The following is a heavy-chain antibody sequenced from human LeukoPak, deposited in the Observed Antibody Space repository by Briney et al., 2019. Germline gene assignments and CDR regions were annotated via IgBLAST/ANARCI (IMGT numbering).Heavy chain of an antibody. CDR1: GFTFSSYW. Sequence: GGSLRLSCAASGFTFSSYWMSWVRQAPGKGLEWVANIKEDGSEKYYVESMKGRFTISRDNVKNSLYLQISSLRAEDPAVYYCARDSFETDIDYWGQGTLVTVSS. CDR3: ARDSFETDIDY. D-gene: IGHD1-14*01. CDR2: IKEDGSEK. J-gene: IGHJ4*02. V-gene: IGHV3-7*01.